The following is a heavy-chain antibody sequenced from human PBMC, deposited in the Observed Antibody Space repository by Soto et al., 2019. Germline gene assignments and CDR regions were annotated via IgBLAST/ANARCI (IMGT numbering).Heavy chain of an antibody. CDR2: INHSGST. J-gene: IGHJ5*02. Sequence: SETLSLTCAVYGGSFSGYYWSWIRQPPGKGLEWIGEINHSGSTNYNPSLKSRVTISVDTSKNQFSLKLSSVTAADTAVYYCARGKPLQSIAARLWVRWFDPWGQGTLVTVSS. D-gene: IGHD6-6*01. CDR3: ARGKPLQSIAARLWVRWFDP. V-gene: IGHV4-34*01. CDR1: GGSFSGYY.